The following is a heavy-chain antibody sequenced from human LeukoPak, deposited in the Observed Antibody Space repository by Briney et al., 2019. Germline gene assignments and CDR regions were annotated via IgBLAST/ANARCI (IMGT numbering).Heavy chain of an antibody. V-gene: IGHV3-30*03. CDR1: GLTFSSYA. CDR3: ASVGLDV. Sequence: GGSLRLSCAASGLTFSSYAIHWVRQAPGKGLEWVAIISYDGSSKYYADSVKGRFTISRDNSRNTLYLQMNSLRAEDTAVYYCASVGLDVWGKGTTVTVSS. D-gene: IGHD1-26*01. J-gene: IGHJ6*04. CDR2: ISYDGSSK.